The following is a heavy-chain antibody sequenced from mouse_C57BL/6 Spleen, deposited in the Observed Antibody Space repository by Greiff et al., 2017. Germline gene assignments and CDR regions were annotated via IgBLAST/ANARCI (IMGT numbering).Heavy chain of an antibody. J-gene: IGHJ2*01. Sequence: VQLQQSGPELVKPGASVKISCKASGYSFTDYNMNWVKQRNGKSLAWIGVINPNSGTTSYNQKFKGKATLTVDQSSSTAYMQLNSLKSEDSAFYYCARSHSEGISYFGYWGQGTTLTVSS. CDR2: INPNSGTT. D-gene: IGHD1-1*01. CDR3: ARSHSEGISYFGY. CDR1: GYSFTDYN. V-gene: IGHV1-39*01.